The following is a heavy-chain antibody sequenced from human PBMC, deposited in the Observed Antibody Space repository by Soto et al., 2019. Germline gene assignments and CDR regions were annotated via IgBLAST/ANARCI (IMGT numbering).Heavy chain of an antibody. J-gene: IGHJ1*01. CDR1: GGPVGYTSFY. Sequence: TLSLTCDVSGGPVGYTSFYWGWLRQSPGKGLEWIGSVHHSVTTYYNPSLKGRVTISMDTSKNQFSLRLTSVTAADTAVYYCARDTSSTSLRAEYFQFWGQGTQVTVS. CDR3: ARDTSSTSLRAEYFQF. V-gene: IGHV4-39*02. CDR2: VHHSVTT. D-gene: IGHD6-13*01.